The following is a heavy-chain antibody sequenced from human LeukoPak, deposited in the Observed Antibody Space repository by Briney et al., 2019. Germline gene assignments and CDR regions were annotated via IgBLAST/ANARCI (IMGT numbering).Heavy chain of an antibody. D-gene: IGHD5-24*01. CDR3: AKVQEMDTILPPFHY. CDR2: ISGSGGST. CDR1: GFTFSNYV. V-gene: IGHV3-23*01. J-gene: IGHJ4*02. Sequence: GGSLGLSCAASGFTFSNYVLGWVRQAPGKGLQWVSAISGSGGSTYYADSVKGRFTISRDNSKNTLYLQVNSLRAADTAIYYCAKVQEMDTILPPFHYWGQGTLVTVSS.